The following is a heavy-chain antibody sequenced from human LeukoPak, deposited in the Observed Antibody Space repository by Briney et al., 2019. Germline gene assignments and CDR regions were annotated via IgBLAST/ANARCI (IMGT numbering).Heavy chain of an antibody. CDR2: ISGSGGST. V-gene: IGHV3-23*01. D-gene: IGHD3-10*01. Sequence: GGSLRLSCAASGFAFSSYAMSWVXQAPGKGLEWVSAISGSGGSTYYADSVKGRFTISRDNSKNTLYLQMNSLRAEDTAVYYCAKDRYYYGSGSYSDYWGQGTLVTVSS. CDR1: GFAFSSYA. J-gene: IGHJ4*02. CDR3: AKDRYYYGSGSYSDY.